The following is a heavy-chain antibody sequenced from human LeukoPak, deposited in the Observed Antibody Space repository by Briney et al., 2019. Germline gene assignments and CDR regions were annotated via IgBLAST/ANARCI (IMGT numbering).Heavy chain of an antibody. D-gene: IGHD3-10*02. V-gene: IGHV3-48*03. J-gene: IGHJ6*04. CDR1: GFTFSGSA. Sequence: GGSLRLSCAASGFTFSGSAMHWVRQAPGEGLEWVSYISSSGSTIYYADSVKGRFTISRDNAKNSLYLQMNSLRAEDTAVYYCAELGITMIGGVWGKGTTVTISS. CDR3: AELGITMIGGV. CDR2: ISSSGSTI.